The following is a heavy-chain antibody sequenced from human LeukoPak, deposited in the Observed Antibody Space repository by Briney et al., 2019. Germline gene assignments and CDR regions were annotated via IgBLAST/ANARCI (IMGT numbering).Heavy chain of an antibody. CDR3: AKGDSYGFDY. D-gene: IGHD5-18*01. CDR1: GFIFSNSV. Sequence: PGGSLRLSCVASGFIFSNSVMHWVRQAAGKGLEWVAFIRKDGSGTYYADSVKGRFTISRDNSKNTVHLQMSSLGAEDTAVYYCAKGDSYGFDYWGQGSLVTVSS. J-gene: IGHJ4*02. CDR2: IRKDGSGT. V-gene: IGHV3-30*02.